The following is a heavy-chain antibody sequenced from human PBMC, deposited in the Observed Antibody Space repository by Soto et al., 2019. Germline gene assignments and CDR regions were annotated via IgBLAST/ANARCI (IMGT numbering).Heavy chain of an antibody. CDR3: ARHFVLVLRFLEWLPNWFDP. Sequence: PSETLSLTCTVSGGSISSSSYYWGWIRQPPGKGLEWIGSIYYSGSTYYNPSLKSRVTISVDTSKNQFSLKLSSVTAADTAVHYCARHFVLVLRFLEWLPNWFDPWGQGTLVTVSS. CDR1: GGSISSSSYY. V-gene: IGHV4-39*01. J-gene: IGHJ5*02. D-gene: IGHD3-3*01. CDR2: IYYSGST.